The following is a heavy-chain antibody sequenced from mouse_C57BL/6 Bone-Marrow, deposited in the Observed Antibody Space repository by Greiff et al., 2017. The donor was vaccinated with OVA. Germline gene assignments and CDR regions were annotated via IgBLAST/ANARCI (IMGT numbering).Heavy chain of an antibody. D-gene: IGHD2-1*01. Sequence: EVMLVESGGGLVQPGGSLSLSCAASGFTFTDYYMSWVRQPPGKALEWLGFIRNKANGYTTEYSASVKGRFTISRDNSQSILYLQMNALRAEDSATYYCAWGPRNNGDAMDYWGQGTSVTVSS. CDR1: GFTFTDYY. CDR2: IRNKANGYTT. V-gene: IGHV7-3*01. J-gene: IGHJ4*01. CDR3: AWGPRNNGDAMDY.